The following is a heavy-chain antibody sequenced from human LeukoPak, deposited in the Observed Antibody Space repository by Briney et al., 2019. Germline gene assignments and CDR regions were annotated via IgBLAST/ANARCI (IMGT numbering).Heavy chain of an antibody. CDR2: IYHSGST. CDR1: GYSISSNYY. V-gene: IGHV4-38-2*02. CDR3: AAYYYMDV. J-gene: IGHJ6*03. Sequence: SETLSLTCTVSGYSISSNYYWGWIRQPPGKGLEWIGSIYHSGSTYYNPSLKSRVTISVDTSKNQFSLKLSSVTAADTAVYYCAAYYYMDVWGKGTTVTVSS.